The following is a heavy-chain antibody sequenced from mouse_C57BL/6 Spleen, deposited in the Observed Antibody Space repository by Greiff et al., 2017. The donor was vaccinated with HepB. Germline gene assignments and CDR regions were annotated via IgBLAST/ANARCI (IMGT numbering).Heavy chain of an antibody. D-gene: IGHD1-1*01. CDR3: ARTSLYYYGSSPWFAY. J-gene: IGHJ3*01. CDR2: ISDGGSYT. V-gene: IGHV5-4*03. CDR1: GFTFSSYA. Sequence: EVMLVESGGGLVKPGGSLKLSCAASGFTFSSYAMSWVRQTPEKRLEWVATISDGGSYTYYPDNVKGRFTISRDNAKNNLYLQMSHLKSEDTAMYYCARTSLYYYGSSPWFAYWGQGTLVTVSA.